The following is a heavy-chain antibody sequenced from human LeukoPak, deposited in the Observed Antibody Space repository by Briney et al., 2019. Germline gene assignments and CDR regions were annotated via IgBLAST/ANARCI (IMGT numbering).Heavy chain of an antibody. J-gene: IGHJ4*02. D-gene: IGHD6-19*01. Sequence: PGGSLRLSCAASGFTFSSYGMPWVRQAPGKGLEWVAVITYGGSNKYYADSVKGRFTISRDNSKNTLYLQMNSLRAEDTAVNYCEKDFVSSGWDHTLLYCGQEAPVTISS. CDR1: GFTFSSYG. CDR3: EKDFVSSGWDHTLLY. CDR2: ITYGGSNK. V-gene: IGHV3-30*18.